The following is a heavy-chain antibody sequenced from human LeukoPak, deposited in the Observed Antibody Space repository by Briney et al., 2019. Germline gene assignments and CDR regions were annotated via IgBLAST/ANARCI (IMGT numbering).Heavy chain of an antibody. D-gene: IGHD3-10*01. CDR1: GFTFSSYS. Sequence: GGSLRLSCAASGFTFSSYSMHWVRQAPGKGLEWVSYISTGSSSTIYYADSVKGRFTISRDNAKNTLYLQMNSLRAEGTAVYYCARETVLLWFGESHNWFDPWGQGTLVTVSS. CDR2: ISTGSSSTI. J-gene: IGHJ5*02. CDR3: ARETVLLWFGESHNWFDP. V-gene: IGHV3-48*04.